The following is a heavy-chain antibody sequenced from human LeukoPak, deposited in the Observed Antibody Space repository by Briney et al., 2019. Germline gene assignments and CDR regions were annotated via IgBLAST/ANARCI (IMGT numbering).Heavy chain of an antibody. J-gene: IGHJ3*02. CDR3: ARGNSGYDYAFDI. D-gene: IGHD5-12*01. Sequence: PSETLSLTCTVSGGSINISDYYWGWIRQPPGKGLEWIGFMHYSGSTYYNPSLKSRVTISLDTSKNQFSLRVSSVTSADTAVYYCARGNSGYDYAFDIWGQGTMVTVSS. CDR1: GGSINISDYY. V-gene: IGHV4-39*07. CDR2: MHYSGST.